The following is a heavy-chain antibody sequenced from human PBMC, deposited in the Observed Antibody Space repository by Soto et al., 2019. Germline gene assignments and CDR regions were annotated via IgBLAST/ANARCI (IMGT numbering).Heavy chain of an antibody. V-gene: IGHV4-59*01. Sequence: KASETLSLTCTVSGDSIDSYLWTWIRQPPGQGLEWIGYIFASGSTKYNPNLNSRATISVDTPKNQFSLKLRSVTAADTAVYYCARAAGSGSPDYWGQGMLVTVSS. CDR3: ARAAGSGSPDY. D-gene: IGHD1-26*01. CDR1: GDSIDSYL. J-gene: IGHJ4*02. CDR2: IFASGST.